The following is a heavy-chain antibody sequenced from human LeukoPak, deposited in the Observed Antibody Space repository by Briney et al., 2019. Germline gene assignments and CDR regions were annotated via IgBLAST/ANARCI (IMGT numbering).Heavy chain of an antibody. D-gene: IGHD5-12*01. Sequence: GESLKISCKGSGYSFTFTTYWIGWVRQMPGKGLEWMGIIYPDDSDTRYSPSFQGQVTISADKSISTAYLQWSSLKASDTAMYYCARQDGGYDSSDAFDIWGQGTMVTVSS. V-gene: IGHV5-51*01. CDR1: GYSFTFTTYW. CDR2: IYPDDSDT. CDR3: ARQDGGYDSSDAFDI. J-gene: IGHJ3*02.